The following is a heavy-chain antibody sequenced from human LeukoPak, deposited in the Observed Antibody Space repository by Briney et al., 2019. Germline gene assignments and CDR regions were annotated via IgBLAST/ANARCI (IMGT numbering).Heavy chain of an antibody. D-gene: IGHD2-15*01. CDR3: ARDSWDCSGGSCYFDY. Sequence: GGSLRLSCAASGFTFSSYAMPWVRQAPGKGLEWVAVISYDGSNKYYADSVKGRFTISRDNSKNTLYLQMNSLRAEDTAVYYCARDSWDCSGGSCYFDYWGQGTLVTVSS. J-gene: IGHJ4*02. CDR1: GFTFSSYA. CDR2: ISYDGSNK. V-gene: IGHV3-30-3*01.